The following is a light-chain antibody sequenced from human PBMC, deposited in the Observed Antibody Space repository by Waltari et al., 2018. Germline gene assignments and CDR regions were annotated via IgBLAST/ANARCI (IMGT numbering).Light chain of an antibody. J-gene: IGKJ1*01. Sequence: DIQMTQAPSSVLASVGARITVTCRASEGISNWLAWYRQKPGKAPKVLIYAASSLQSGVPSRFSGSGSETDFTLTISSLQPEDFATYYCQQANSFPRTFGQGTKVEIK. CDR2: AAS. V-gene: IGKV1-12*01. CDR3: QQANSFPRT. CDR1: EGISNW.